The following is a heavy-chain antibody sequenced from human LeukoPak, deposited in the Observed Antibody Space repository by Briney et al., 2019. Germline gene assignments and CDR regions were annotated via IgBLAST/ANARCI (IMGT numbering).Heavy chain of an antibody. CDR2: INHSGST. CDR3: ARDPGDSSNPGSSHFDY. V-gene: IGHV4-34*01. CDR1: GGSFSGYY. Sequence: PSETLSLTCAVYGGSFSGYYWSWIRQPPGKGLEWIGEINHSGSTNYNPSLKSRVTISVDTSKNQFSLKLSSVTAADTAVYYCARDPGDSSNPGSSHFDYWVQGTLVTVSS. J-gene: IGHJ4*02. D-gene: IGHD6-13*01.